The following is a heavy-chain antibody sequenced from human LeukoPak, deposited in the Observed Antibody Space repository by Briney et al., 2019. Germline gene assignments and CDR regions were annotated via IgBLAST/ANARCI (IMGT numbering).Heavy chain of an antibody. J-gene: IGHJ4*02. CDR1: GFTFSSYG. D-gene: IGHD1-26*01. V-gene: IGHV3-30*02. CDR3: ARGPGGVGATMSAWDY. Sequence: PGGSLRLSCAASGFTFSSYGMHWVRQAPGKGLEWVAFIRYDGSNKYYADSVKGRLAISRDNSKNTLYLQMNSLRAEDTAVYYCARGPGGVGATMSAWDYWGQGTLVTVSS. CDR2: IRYDGSNK.